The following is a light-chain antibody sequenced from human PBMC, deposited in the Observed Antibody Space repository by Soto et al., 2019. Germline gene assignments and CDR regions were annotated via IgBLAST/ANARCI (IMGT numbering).Light chain of an antibody. CDR3: SSYTSRTTLV. V-gene: IGLV2-14*01. CDR2: EVS. J-gene: IGLJ2*01. CDR1: SSDIGGYNY. Sequence: QSALTQPASVSGSPGQSITISCTGTSSDIGGYNYVSWYQHHPGKAPKLMIYEVSNRPSGVSNRFSGSKSGNTASLTISGLQAEDEADYHCSSYTSRTTLVFGGGTKVTVL.